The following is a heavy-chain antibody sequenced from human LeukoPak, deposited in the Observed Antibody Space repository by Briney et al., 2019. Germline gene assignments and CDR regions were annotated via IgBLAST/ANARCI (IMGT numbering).Heavy chain of an antibody. V-gene: IGHV1-2*02. CDR1: GYTFTGHY. CDR3: ARELGPKYTYGPGFDY. J-gene: IGHJ4*02. CDR2: INPNSGGT. D-gene: IGHD5-18*01. Sequence: ASVKVSCKASGYTFTGHYMHWVRQAPGQGLEWMGWINPNSGGTNFAQKFQGRVTMTTDTSITTACMELSRLRSDDTAVYYCARELGPKYTYGPGFDYWGLGTLVTVSS.